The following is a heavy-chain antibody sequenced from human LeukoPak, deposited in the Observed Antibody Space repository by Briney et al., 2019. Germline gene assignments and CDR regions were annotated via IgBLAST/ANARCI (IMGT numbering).Heavy chain of an antibody. V-gene: IGHV4-4*07. D-gene: IGHD3-9*01. CDR1: GGSINSYY. CDR2: IYTGGST. Sequence: SETLSLTCTVSGGSINSYYWTWIRQPAGKGLEWIGRIYTGGSTNYNPSLESRVTMSVDTSKNQFSLKLNSVTAADTAVYYCARPSPLYYDILTGYPSDAFDIWGQGTMVTVSS. J-gene: IGHJ3*02. CDR3: ARPSPLYYDILTGYPSDAFDI.